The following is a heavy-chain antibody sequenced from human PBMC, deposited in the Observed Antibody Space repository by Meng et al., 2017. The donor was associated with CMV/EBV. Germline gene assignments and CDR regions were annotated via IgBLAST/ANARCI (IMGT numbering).Heavy chain of an antibody. J-gene: IGHJ6*02. CDR2: IIPILGIA. CDR1: GGTFSSYT. D-gene: IGHD2-2*02. CDR3: ARSPEDIVVVPAAIHGGYYYGMDV. Sequence: SVKVSCKASGGTFSSYTISWVRQAPGQGLEWMGRIIPILGIANYAPKFQGRVTITADKSTSTAYMELSSLRSEDTAVYYCARSPEDIVVVPAAIHGGYYYGMDVWGQGTTVTVSS. V-gene: IGHV1-69*02.